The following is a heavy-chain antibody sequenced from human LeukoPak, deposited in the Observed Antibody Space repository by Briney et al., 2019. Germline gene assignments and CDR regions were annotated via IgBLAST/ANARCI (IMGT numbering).Heavy chain of an antibody. CDR3: ATIGTGDYREDS. J-gene: IGHJ4*02. Sequence: GGSLRLSCVVSGFSVSNNYVSWVRQAPGKGLEWVSVIYAGDTIKYADSVKDRFTISRDNSKNTVYLQMNSLRAEDTALYYCATIGTGDYREDSWGQGTLVTVSS. D-gene: IGHD3/OR15-3a*01. CDR2: IYAGDTI. CDR1: GFSVSNNY. V-gene: IGHV3-66*01.